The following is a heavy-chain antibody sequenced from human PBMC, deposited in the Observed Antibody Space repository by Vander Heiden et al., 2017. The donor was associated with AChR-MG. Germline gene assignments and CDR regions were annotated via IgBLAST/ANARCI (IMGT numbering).Heavy chain of an antibody. Sequence: QVQLQQWGAGLLKPSEPLSLTCAVHGGSFSGYYWSWLRQPPGKGLEWIGEINHSGSTNYNPSLKSRVTISVDTSKNQFSLKLSSVTAADTAVYYCARAYYPGAFDIWGQGTMVTVSS. CDR3: ARAYYPGAFDI. J-gene: IGHJ3*02. D-gene: IGHD1-26*01. CDR1: GGSFSGYY. CDR2: INHSGST. V-gene: IGHV4-34*01.